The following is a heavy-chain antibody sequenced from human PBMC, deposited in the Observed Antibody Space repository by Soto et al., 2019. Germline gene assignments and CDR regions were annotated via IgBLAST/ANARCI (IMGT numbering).Heavy chain of an antibody. CDR3: AKGYIDSNWDYYYMDV. CDR2: IYSSGST. CDR1: GFTVSSHY. J-gene: IGHJ6*03. V-gene: IGHV3-53*04. Sequence: EVQLVESGGGLVQHGGSLRLSCVASGFTVSSHYVSWVRQAPGKGLEWVSIIYSSGSTHYADSVKGRFTISRHNFKNTVFLQMNSLRAEDTAVYYCAKGYIDSNWDYYYMDVWGNGTTVIVSS. D-gene: IGHD3-9*01.